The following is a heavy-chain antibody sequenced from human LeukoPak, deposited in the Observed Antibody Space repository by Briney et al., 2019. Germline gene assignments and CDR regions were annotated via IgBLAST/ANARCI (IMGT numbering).Heavy chain of an antibody. CDR1: GGSIRSYY. V-gene: IGHV4-59*08. J-gene: IGHJ6*02. Sequence: SETLSLTCTVSGGSIRSYYWSWIRQPPGKGLEWIGYIYYSGSTNYSPSLKSRVTISVDTSKNQFSLKLSSVTAADTAVYYCARWIQLSSYGMDVWGQGTTVTVSS. CDR3: ARWIQLSSYGMDV. D-gene: IGHD5-18*01. CDR2: IYYSGST.